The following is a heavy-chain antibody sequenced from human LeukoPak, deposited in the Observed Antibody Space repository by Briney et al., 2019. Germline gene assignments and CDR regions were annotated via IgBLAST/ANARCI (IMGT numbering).Heavy chain of an antibody. V-gene: IGHV3-30*03. Sequence: PGRSLRLSCAASGFTFSGYGMHWVRQAPGKGLEWVTGIAYDGGRKHYADSVKGRFTISRDNSRNTTDLQMNSLRVEDTAVYHCTRYDSSRFDPWGQGTLVSVSA. CDR1: GFTFSGYG. CDR2: IAYDGGRK. J-gene: IGHJ5*02. CDR3: TRYDSSRFDP. D-gene: IGHD3-3*01.